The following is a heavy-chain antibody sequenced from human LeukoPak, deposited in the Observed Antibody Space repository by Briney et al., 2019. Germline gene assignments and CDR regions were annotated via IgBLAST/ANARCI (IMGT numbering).Heavy chain of an antibody. CDR3: ARPRAYSSSLAVI. D-gene: IGHD6-13*01. CDR2: IYYSGST. V-gene: IGHV4-39*01. CDR1: GGSISSSSYY. J-gene: IGHJ3*02. Sequence: AETLSLTCTVSGGSISSSSYYWGWIRQPPGKGLEWIESIYYSGSTYYNPSLKSRVTISVDTSKNQFSLKLSSVTAADTAVYYCARPRAYSSSLAVIWGQGTMVTVSS.